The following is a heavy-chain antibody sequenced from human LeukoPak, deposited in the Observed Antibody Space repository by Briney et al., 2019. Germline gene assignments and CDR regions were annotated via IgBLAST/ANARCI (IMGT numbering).Heavy chain of an antibody. CDR2: ISSSSSYI. D-gene: IGHD3-9*01. V-gene: IGHV3-11*06. Sequence: GGSLRLSCAASGFTFSDYYMSWIRQAPGKGLEWVSSISSSSSYIYYADSVKGRFTISRDNAKNSLYLQMNSLRAEDTAVYYCARDGGYDILTGLSDYWGQGTLVTVSS. CDR3: ARDGGYDILTGLSDY. CDR1: GFTFSDYY. J-gene: IGHJ4*02.